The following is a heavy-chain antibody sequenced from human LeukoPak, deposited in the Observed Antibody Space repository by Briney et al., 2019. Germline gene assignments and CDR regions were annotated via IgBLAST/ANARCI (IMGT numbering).Heavy chain of an antibody. CDR1: GFTFSSYW. Sequence: GGSLRLSCAASGFTFSSYWMHWVRQAPGKGLVWVTRINSDGSSTSYADSVKGRFTISRDNAKNTLYLQVNSLRAEDTAVYYCAKVGQPWSIDSWGQGTLVTVSS. D-gene: IGHD2-8*02. CDR3: AKVGQPWSIDS. V-gene: IGHV3-74*01. J-gene: IGHJ4*02. CDR2: INSDGSST.